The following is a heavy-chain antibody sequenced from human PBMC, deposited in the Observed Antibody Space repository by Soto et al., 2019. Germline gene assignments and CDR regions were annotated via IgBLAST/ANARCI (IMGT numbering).Heavy chain of an antibody. CDR1: GFTFINYA. CDR3: AKLPSSGFYYFDY. Sequence: PGGFLRLSCAASGFTFINYAMNWVRQAPGKGLEWVSGIVGSGASTNYADSVKGRFTISRDNSKNTLYLHMNGLRAEDTATYYCAKLPSSGFYYFDYWGQGTPVTVS. D-gene: IGHD3-22*01. J-gene: IGHJ4*02. CDR2: IVGSGAST. V-gene: IGHV3-23*01.